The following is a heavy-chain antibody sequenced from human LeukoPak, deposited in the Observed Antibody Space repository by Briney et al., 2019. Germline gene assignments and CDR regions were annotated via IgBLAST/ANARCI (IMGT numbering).Heavy chain of an antibody. CDR2: IYSGGST. Sequence: GSSLRLSCAASGFTVSTNYINWIRQAPGKGLEWVSTIYSGGSTYYADSLKGRFTISRDNSKNTLYLEMNSLRAEDTAVYYCARGIYSYGSFDYWGQGTLVTISS. V-gene: IGHV3-66*01. J-gene: IGHJ4*02. CDR1: GFTVSTNY. D-gene: IGHD5-18*01. CDR3: ARGIYSYGSFDY.